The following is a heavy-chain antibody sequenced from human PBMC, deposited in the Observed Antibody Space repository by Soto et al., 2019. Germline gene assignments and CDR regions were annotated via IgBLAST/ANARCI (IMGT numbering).Heavy chain of an antibody. V-gene: IGHV4-39*01. D-gene: IGHD2-2*02. Sequence: SETLSLTCTVSGGSISSSSYYWGWIRQPPGKGLEWIGSIYYSGSTYYNPSLKSRVTISVDTSKNQFSLKLSSVTAADTAVYYCAGTSGTFYTPIDYWGKGTLVTVSS. CDR1: GGSISSSSYY. CDR3: AGTSGTFYTPIDY. J-gene: IGHJ4*02. CDR2: IYYSGST.